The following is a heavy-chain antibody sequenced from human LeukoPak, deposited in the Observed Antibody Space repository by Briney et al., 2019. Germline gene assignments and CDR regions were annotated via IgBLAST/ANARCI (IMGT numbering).Heavy chain of an antibody. CDR2: TYYSGST. CDR3: ASSAAGVDY. Sequence: SETLSLTCTVSGGSISSSSYYWGWIRQPPGKGLEWIGSTYYSGSTYYNPSLKSRVTISVDTSKNQFSLKLSSVTAADAAVYYCASSAAGVDYWGQGTLVTVSS. D-gene: IGHD6-13*01. J-gene: IGHJ4*02. CDR1: GGSISSSSYY. V-gene: IGHV4-39*01.